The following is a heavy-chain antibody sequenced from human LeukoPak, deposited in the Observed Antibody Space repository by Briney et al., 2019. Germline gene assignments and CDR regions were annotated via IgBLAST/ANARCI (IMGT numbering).Heavy chain of an antibody. CDR1: GYTFTSYG. V-gene: IGHV1-18*01. D-gene: IGHD2-15*01. Sequence: ASVKVSCKASGYTFTSYGISWVRQAAGQELEWMGWISAYNGNTNYAQKLQGRVTMTTDKSTSTAYMELRSLRSDDTAVYYCARLGGRRDYYYGMDVWGQGSTVTVP. CDR3: ARLGGRRDYYYGMDV. CDR2: ISAYNGNT. J-gene: IGHJ6*02.